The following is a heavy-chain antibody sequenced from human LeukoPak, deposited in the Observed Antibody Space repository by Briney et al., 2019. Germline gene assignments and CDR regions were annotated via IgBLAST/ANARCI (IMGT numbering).Heavy chain of an antibody. CDR2: IKSDGTNT. V-gene: IGHV3-74*01. Sequence: GGSLRLSCAASGLTFSSYWMHWVRQVPGKGLVWLSYIKSDGTNTGYADSVKGRFTVSRDNAKNTLYLEMNSLRGDDTAVYYCARSPRVYDSSGHLHDAFDMWGQGTMVTVSS. D-gene: IGHD3-22*01. J-gene: IGHJ3*02. CDR1: GLTFSSYW. CDR3: ARSPRVYDSSGHLHDAFDM.